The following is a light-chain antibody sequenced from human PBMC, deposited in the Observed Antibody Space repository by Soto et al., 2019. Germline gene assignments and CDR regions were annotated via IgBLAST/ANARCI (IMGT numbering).Light chain of an antibody. CDR1: QSVTTN. CDR2: GAY. Sequence: TPSAVPLSLSPGESATLSCRDSQSVTTNLAWYQQKSGQAPRLIIYGAYTRATGVPATFSGSGSGTEFTLTISSLQSEDFAVYYCQQHNDWPPYTCGQGTKV. J-gene: IGKJ2*01. CDR3: QQHNDWPPYT. V-gene: IGKV3-15*01.